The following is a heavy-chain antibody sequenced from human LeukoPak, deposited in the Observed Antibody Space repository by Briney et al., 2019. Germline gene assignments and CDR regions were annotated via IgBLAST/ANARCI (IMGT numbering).Heavy chain of an antibody. D-gene: IGHD3-16*01. CDR2: IYYSGST. CDR1: GGSISSYY. V-gene: IGHV4-39*01. CDR3: ANSAGTFWGWSDY. J-gene: IGHJ4*02. Sequence: SETLSLTCTVSGGSISSYYWGWIRQPPGKGLEWIGSIYYSGSTYYNPSLKSRVTISVDTSKNQFSLKLSSVTAADTAVYYCANSAGTFWGWSDYWGQGTLVTVSS.